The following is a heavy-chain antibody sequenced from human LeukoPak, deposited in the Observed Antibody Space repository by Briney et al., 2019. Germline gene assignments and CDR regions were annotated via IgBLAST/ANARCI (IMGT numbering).Heavy chain of an antibody. D-gene: IGHD1-7*01. J-gene: IGHJ5*02. Sequence: EASVKVSCKASRGTFSSYAISWVRQAPGQGLEWMGGIIPIFGTANYAQNFQGRVTITTNESTSTAFMELSSLRSEDTAVYYCARGVTGTTTYNWFDPWGQGTLVTVSS. CDR3: ARGVTGTTTYNWFDP. CDR2: IIPIFGTA. CDR1: RGTFSSYA. V-gene: IGHV1-69*05.